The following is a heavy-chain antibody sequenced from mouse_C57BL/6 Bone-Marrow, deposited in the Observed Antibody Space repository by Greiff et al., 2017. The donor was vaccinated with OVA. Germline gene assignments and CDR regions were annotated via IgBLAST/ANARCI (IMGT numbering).Heavy chain of an antibody. V-gene: IGHV1-54*01. CDR3: ARPNDGYYVRAMDY. Sequence: LQESGAELVRPGTSVKVSCKASGYAFTNYLIEWVKQRPGQGLEWIGVINPGSGGTNYNEKFKGKATLTADKSSSTAYMQLSSLTSEDSAVYFCARPNDGYYVRAMDYWGQGTSVTVSS. D-gene: IGHD2-3*01. J-gene: IGHJ4*01. CDR2: INPGSGGT. CDR1: GYAFTNYL.